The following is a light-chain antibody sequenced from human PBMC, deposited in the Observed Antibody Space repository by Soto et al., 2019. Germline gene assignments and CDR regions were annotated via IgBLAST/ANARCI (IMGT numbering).Light chain of an antibody. V-gene: IGKV3-15*01. Sequence: EIVIAQSQDTLYVSPGEGATLSCRASQSVRTKLAWYQQKAGQAPRLLIYGASTRATGIPDRFSGSGSGTEFTLTISSLQSEDFAVYYCQQYNSWPPITFGQGTRLEI. CDR3: QQYNSWPPIT. CDR2: GAS. J-gene: IGKJ5*01. CDR1: QSVRTK.